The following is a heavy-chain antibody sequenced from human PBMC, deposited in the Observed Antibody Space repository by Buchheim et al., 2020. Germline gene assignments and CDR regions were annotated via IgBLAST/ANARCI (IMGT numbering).Heavy chain of an antibody. CDR1: GFTFSSYG. CDR2: IWYDGSNK. V-gene: IGHV3-33*01. J-gene: IGHJ4*02. Sequence: VQLVESGGGLVQPGGSLRLSCAASGFTFSSYGMHWVRQAPGKGLEWVAVIWYDGSNKYYADSVKGRFSIFRDNIKKTLYLQMNSLRAEDTAVYYCAREAYGDYYWGQGTL. D-gene: IGHD4-17*01. CDR3: AREAYGDYY.